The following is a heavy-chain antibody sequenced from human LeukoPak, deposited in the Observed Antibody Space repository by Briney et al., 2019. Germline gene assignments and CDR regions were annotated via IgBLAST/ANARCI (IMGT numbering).Heavy chain of an antibody. CDR3: AKDFCSGGSCYRWYFDY. D-gene: IGHD2-15*01. V-gene: IGHV3-23*01. CDR2: ISGSGGST. Sequence: GGSLTLSCAASAFTFSSYAMSWVRQAPGNGLEWVSAISGSGGSTNYADSVKGRFTISRDNSKNTLYLQMNSLRAEDTAVYYCAKDFCSGGSCYRWYFDYWGQGTLVTVCS. J-gene: IGHJ4*02. CDR1: AFTFSSYA.